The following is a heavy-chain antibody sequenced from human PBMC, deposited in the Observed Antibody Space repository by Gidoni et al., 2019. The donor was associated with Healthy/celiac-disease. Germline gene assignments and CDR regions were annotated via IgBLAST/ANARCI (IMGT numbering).Heavy chain of an antibody. J-gene: IGHJ4*02. CDR3: ARIHRIGIPKSNDY. D-gene: IGHD3-16*02. V-gene: IGHV1-8*01. Sequence: QVQLVQSGAEVKKPGASVTVSCKASGYTFTSSDINWVRSATGQGLQWMGWMNPNSGNTGYAQKFQGRISMTRNTSISTAYMELSSLRSEDTAVYYCARIHRIGIPKSNDYWGQGTLVTVSS. CDR1: GYTFTSSD. CDR2: MNPNSGNT.